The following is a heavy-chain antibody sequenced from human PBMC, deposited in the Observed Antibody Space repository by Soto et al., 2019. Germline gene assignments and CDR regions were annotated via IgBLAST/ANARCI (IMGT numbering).Heavy chain of an antibody. CDR3: AHRPYYYDSSGYSYDY. D-gene: IGHD3-22*01. V-gene: IGHV2-5*01. Sequence: SGPTLVNPTQTLTLTCTFSGFSLSTSGVGVGWIRQPPGKALEWLALIYWNDDKRYSPSLKSRLTITKDTSKNQVVLTMTNMDPVDTATYYCAHRPYYYDSSGYSYDYWGQGTLVTSPQ. J-gene: IGHJ4*02. CDR2: IYWNDDK. CDR1: GFSLSTSGVG.